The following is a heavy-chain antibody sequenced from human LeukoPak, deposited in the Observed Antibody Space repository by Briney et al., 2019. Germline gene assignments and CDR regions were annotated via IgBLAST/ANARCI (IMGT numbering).Heavy chain of an antibody. CDR3: ASRDNSSSSFY. CDR2: INHSGST. D-gene: IGHD6-6*01. CDR1: GGSFSGYY. V-gene: IGHV4-34*01. J-gene: IGHJ4*02. Sequence: SETLSLTCAVYGGSFSGYYWSWIRQPPGKGLEWIGEINHSGSTNYNPSLKSRVTISVDTSKNQFSLKLSSMTAADTAVYYCASRDNSSSSFYWGQGTLVTVSS.